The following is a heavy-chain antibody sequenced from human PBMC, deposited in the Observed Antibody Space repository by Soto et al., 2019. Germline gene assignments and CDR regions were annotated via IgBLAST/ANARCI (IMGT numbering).Heavy chain of an antibody. Sequence: GESLKISCKGSGYILTSYWIGWVRQMPGKGLEWMGIIYPGDSTTRYSPSFQGQVTISADKSINTAYLQWSSLKASDTAIYYCVRPGIAVAGPDYWGQGTLVTVSS. CDR2: IYPGDSTT. CDR3: VRPGIAVAGPDY. D-gene: IGHD6-19*01. CDR1: GYILTSYW. J-gene: IGHJ4*02. V-gene: IGHV5-51*01.